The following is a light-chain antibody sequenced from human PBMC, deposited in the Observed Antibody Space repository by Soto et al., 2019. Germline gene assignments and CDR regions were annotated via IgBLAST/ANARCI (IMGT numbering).Light chain of an antibody. CDR1: QSGSSNN. J-gene: IGKJ3*01. CDR2: GAS. V-gene: IGKV3-20*01. Sequence: EIVLTQSPGTLALSPGARATLSCRASQSGSSNNLAWYQQRPGQAPRVVIYGASTRATGIPERFSGSGSGTDFTLTISRLEPEAFAVYYCQQYGRSPFTFGPGTQVDIK. CDR3: QQYGRSPFT.